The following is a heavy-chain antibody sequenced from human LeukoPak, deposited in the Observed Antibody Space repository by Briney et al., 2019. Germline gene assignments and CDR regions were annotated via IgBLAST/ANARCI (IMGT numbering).Heavy chain of an antibody. Sequence: PSETLSLTCIVSGGSFTASSYYWGWVRQPPGKGLEWIGSFYYSGSTFYNPSLKSRLTISIDRTKPQFSLSLSSVTAADTAMYYCARFFGVVKYMDVWGKGTTVTVSS. CDR1: GGSFTASSYY. CDR3: ARFFGVVKYMDV. CDR2: FYYSGST. J-gene: IGHJ6*03. V-gene: IGHV4-39*07. D-gene: IGHD3-3*01.